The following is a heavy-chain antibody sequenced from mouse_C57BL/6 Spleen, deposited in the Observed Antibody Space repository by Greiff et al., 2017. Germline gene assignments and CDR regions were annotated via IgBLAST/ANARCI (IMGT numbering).Heavy chain of an antibody. V-gene: IGHV1-54*01. D-gene: IGHD4-1*01. Sequence: QVQLQQSGAELVRPGTSVKVSCKASGYAFTNYLIELVKQRPGQGLEWIGVINPGSGGTNYNEKFKGKATLTADKSSSTAYMQLSSLTSEDSAVYFCARTGPYAMDYWGQGTSVTVSS. CDR3: ARTGPYAMDY. CDR1: GYAFTNYL. CDR2: INPGSGGT. J-gene: IGHJ4*01.